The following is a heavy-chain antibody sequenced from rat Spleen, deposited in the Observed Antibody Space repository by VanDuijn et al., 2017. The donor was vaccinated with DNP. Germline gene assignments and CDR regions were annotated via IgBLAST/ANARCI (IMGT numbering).Heavy chain of an antibody. J-gene: IGHJ3*01. CDR3: ARYGYNTAYYNRGSY. V-gene: IGHV3-1*01. D-gene: IGHD4-1*01. CDR2: ISYSGST. Sequence: EVLLQESGPGLVKPSQSLSLTCSVTFYSITSSNNWNWLRKFPGNKMEYIGHISYSGSTNYNPSLKSRISITRDTSKNQFFLRVNSVTTDDTAAYYCARYGYNTAYYNRGSYGGQDTLVTVSS. CDR1: FYSITSSNN.